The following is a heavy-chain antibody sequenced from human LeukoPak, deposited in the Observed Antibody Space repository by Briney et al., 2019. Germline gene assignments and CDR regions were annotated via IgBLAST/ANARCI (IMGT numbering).Heavy chain of an antibody. CDR2: IWYDGSNK. V-gene: IGHV3-33*01. D-gene: IGHD1-26*01. J-gene: IGHJ4*02. Sequence: PGGSLRLSCAASGFTFSSYGMHWVRQAPGKGLEWVAVIWYDGSNKYYADSVKGRFTISRDNSKNTLYLQMNSLRAEDTAVYYCARTHGIVGPPFDYWGQGTLVTVSS. CDR1: GFTFSSYG. CDR3: ARTHGIVGPPFDY.